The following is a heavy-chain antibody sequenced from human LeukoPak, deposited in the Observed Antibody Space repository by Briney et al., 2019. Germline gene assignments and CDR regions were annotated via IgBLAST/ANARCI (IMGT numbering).Heavy chain of an antibody. D-gene: IGHD3-3*01. CDR3: ARADSLGNYDHGPRYYYGMDV. CDR1: GFTFSSYG. J-gene: IGHJ6*02. V-gene: IGHV3-33*01. CDR2: IWYDGGNK. Sequence: GGSLRLSCAASGFTFSSYGMHWVRQAPGKGLEWVAVIWYDGGNKYYADSVKGRFTISRDNSKNTLYLQMNSLRAEDTAVYYCARADSLGNYDHGPRYYYGMDVWGQGTTVTVSS.